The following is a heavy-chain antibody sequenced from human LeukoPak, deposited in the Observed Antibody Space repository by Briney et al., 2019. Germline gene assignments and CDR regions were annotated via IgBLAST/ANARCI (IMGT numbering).Heavy chain of an antibody. V-gene: IGHV4-61*02. CDR1: GVSISSGSYY. J-gene: IGHJ5*02. Sequence: SQTLSLTCTVSGVSISSGSYYWRWLRQPAGKGLEWIGRIYTSGSTNYNPSLKSRVTISVDTSKNQFSLKLSSVTAADTAVYYCARAHDYRSAWFDPWGQGTLVTVSS. CDR3: ARAHDYRSAWFDP. CDR2: IYTSGST. D-gene: IGHD4-11*01.